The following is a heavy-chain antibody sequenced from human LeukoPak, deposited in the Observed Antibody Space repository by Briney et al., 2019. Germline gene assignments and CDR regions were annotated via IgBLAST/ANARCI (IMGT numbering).Heavy chain of an antibody. D-gene: IGHD4-23*01. CDR1: GYTFTGYY. CDR2: INPNSGGT. CDR3: AREGYYGGKEGTGDY. Sequence: GASVKVSCKASGYTFTGYYMHWVRQAPGQGLEWMGWINPNSGGTNYAQKFQGRVTMTRDTSISTAYMELSRLRSEDTAVYYCAREGYYGGKEGTGDYWGQGTLVTVSS. J-gene: IGHJ4*02. V-gene: IGHV1-2*02.